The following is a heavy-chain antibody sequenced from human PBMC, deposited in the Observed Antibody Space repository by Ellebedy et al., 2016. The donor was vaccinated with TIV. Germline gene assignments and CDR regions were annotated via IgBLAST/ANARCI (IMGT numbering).Heavy chain of an antibody. J-gene: IGHJ4*02. CDR1: GFSISSHR. CDR2: ISSDGSDT. Sequence: PGGSLRLSCAASGFSISSHRMHWVRQAAGKGLVWVSHISSDGSDTSYADSVKGRFIISGDSSKNTLYLQMNSLRAEDTAVYYCAKDMAITMVRGKIDYWGQGTLVTVSS. CDR3: AKDMAITMVRGKIDY. D-gene: IGHD3-10*01. V-gene: IGHV3-74*01.